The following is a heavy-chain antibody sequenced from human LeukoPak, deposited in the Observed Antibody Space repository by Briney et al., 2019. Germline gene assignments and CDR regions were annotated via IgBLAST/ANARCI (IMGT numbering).Heavy chain of an antibody. Sequence: GGSLRLSCAASGFTFSSYEMNWVRQAPGKGLEWVSYISSSGSTIYYADSVKGRFTISRDNAKNSLYLQMNSLRAEDTAVYYCARDWDRGYCSGGSCVDYWGQGTLVTVSS. CDR1: GFTFSSYE. J-gene: IGHJ4*02. D-gene: IGHD2-15*01. CDR2: ISSSGSTI. V-gene: IGHV3-48*03. CDR3: ARDWDRGYCSGGSCVDY.